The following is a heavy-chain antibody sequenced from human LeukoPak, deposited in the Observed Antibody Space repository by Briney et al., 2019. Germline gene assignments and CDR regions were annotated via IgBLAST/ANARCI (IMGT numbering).Heavy chain of an antibody. CDR2: INPNSGGT. Sequence: GASVKVSCKASGYTFTGYYMHWVRQAPGQGLEWMGWINPNSGGTNYAQKFQGRVTMTRDTSISTAYMELSSLRSEDTAVYYCARSRPTTVTTYVGFDYWGQGTLVTVSS. D-gene: IGHD4-17*01. CDR1: GYTFTGYY. J-gene: IGHJ4*02. V-gene: IGHV1-2*02. CDR3: ARSRPTTVTTYVGFDY.